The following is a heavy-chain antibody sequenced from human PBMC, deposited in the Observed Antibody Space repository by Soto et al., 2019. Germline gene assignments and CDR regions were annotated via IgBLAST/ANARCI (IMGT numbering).Heavy chain of an antibody. CDR3: ARAPNIRHWSGPITGPPLDP. Sequence: GGSLRLSCAASGFTVSSNYMSWVRQAPGKGLEWVSVIYSGGSTYYADSVKGRFTISRHNSKNTLYLQMNSLRAEDTAVYYCARAPNIRHWSGPITGPPLDPWGQGTLVTVSS. D-gene: IGHD3-3*01. J-gene: IGHJ5*02. V-gene: IGHV3-53*04. CDR2: IYSGGST. CDR1: GFTVSSNY.